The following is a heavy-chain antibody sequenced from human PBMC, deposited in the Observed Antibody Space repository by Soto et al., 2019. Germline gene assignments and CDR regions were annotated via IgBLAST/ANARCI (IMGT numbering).Heavy chain of an antibody. Sequence: QVQLQESGPGLMKPSETLSLTCDVSGDSISTYYWSWIRQHPGKGLEWIGYVYYSGSTLYNPSLESRVTLSIDMSKKQVSLKLSSVIAADTAVYYCARTRMIESWIDYWGHGTLVTVSS. CDR3: ARTRMIESWIDY. D-gene: IGHD2-21*01. CDR2: VYYSGST. V-gene: IGHV4-59*01. CDR1: GDSISTYY. J-gene: IGHJ4*01.